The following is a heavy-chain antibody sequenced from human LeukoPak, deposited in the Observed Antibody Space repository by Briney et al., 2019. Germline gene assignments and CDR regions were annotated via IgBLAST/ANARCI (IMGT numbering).Heavy chain of an antibody. V-gene: IGHV6-1*01. CDR1: GDSVSSNSAA. CDR2: TYYRSKWYN. CDR3: ARESLGSMVITMVRGVIIAFDY. J-gene: IGHJ4*02. Sequence: SQTLSLTCAISGDSVSSNSAAWNWIRQSPSRGLEWLGRTYYRSKWYNDYAVSVKSRVTINPDTSKNQFSLQLNSVTPEDTAVYYCARESLGSMVITMVRGVIIAFDYWGQGTLVTVSS. D-gene: IGHD3-10*01.